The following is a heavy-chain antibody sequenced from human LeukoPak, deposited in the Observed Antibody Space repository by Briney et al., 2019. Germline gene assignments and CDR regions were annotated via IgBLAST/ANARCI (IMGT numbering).Heavy chain of an antibody. CDR3: ARLCSSTSCAYKRSFDI. D-gene: IGHD2-2*01. J-gene: IGHJ3*02. CDR2: IYYSGST. CDR1: GGSISSSNYY. V-gene: IGHV4-39*01. Sequence: PSETLSLTYTVSGGSISSSNYYWGWIRPPPGKGLEWIGSIYYSGSTYYNPSLKSRVTISVDTSKNQFSLKLSSVTAADTAVYYCARLCSSTSCAYKRSFDIWGQGTMVTVSS.